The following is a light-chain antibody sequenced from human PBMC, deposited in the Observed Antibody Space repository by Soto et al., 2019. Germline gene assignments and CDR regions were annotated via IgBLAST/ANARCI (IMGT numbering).Light chain of an antibody. J-gene: IGLJ1*01. CDR3: SSYTSTMTNV. CDR1: SSDVGGFNS. V-gene: IGLV2-14*03. CDR2: DVV. Sequence: QSVLTQPASGSGAPGQSITLSCPGTSSDVGGFNSVSWYQLRPGTAPKLILYDVVDRPSGVSYRFSGSKSGNTASLTISGLQAADEADYFCSSYTSTMTNVFGSGTKVTVL.